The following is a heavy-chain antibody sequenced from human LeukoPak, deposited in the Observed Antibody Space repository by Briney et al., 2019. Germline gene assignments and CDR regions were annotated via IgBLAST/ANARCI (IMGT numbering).Heavy chain of an antibody. D-gene: IGHD6-13*01. CDR3: ARDSSSSSPYGMDV. Sequence: ASVKVSCKASGYTFTGYYMHWVRQAPGQGLEWMGWINPNSGGTNYAQKFQGRVTMTRDTSISTACMELSRLRSDDTAVYYCARDSSSSSPYGMDVWGQGTTVTVSS. CDR2: INPNSGGT. CDR1: GYTFTGYY. V-gene: IGHV1-2*02. J-gene: IGHJ6*02.